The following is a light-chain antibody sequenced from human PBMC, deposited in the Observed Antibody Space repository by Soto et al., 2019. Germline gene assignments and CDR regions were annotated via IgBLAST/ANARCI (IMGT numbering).Light chain of an antibody. J-gene: IGLJ1*01. CDR2: MVS. CDR3: TSPTPGSLDG. CDR1: SSDVGNYNY. V-gene: IGLV2-14*01. Sequence: QSALTQPASVSGSPGQSITISCTGTSSDVGNYNYVSWYQQYPGKAPTLLIYMVSNRPSGVSNRFSGSKSGNTASLTISGLQAEDEADYFCTSPTPGSLDGVGTGTKVTVL.